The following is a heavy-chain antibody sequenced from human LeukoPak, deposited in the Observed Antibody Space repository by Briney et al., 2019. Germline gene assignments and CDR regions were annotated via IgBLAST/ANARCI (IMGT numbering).Heavy chain of an antibody. CDR3: AKSVAIYFYYGLDV. V-gene: IGHV3-23*01. D-gene: IGHD3-3*01. CDR2: SGGGGST. J-gene: IGHJ6*02. Sequence: SGGGGSTYYADSVKGRFTISRDNSKNTLYLQVNSLRAEDTAVYYCAKSVAIYFYYGLDVWGQGTTVTVSS.